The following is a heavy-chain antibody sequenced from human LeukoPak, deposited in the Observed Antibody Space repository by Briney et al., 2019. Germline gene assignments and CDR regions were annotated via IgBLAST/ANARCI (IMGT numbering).Heavy chain of an antibody. CDR2: ISPYIGNT. CDR1: GYTFINYG. V-gene: IGHV1-18*01. J-gene: IGHJ6*03. D-gene: IGHD2-2*01. Sequence: AASVTVSCKASGYTFINYGISWVRQAPGQGLEWVGWISPYIGNTNYAQNLQGRLTMTADTSTSTAYMELRSLRFDDTAVYYCARTPWTRGHQYYYMDVWGKGTTVTVSS. CDR3: ARTPWTRGHQYYYMDV.